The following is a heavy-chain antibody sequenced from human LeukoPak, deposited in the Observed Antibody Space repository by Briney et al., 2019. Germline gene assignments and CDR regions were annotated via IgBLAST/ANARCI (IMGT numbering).Heavy chain of an antibody. D-gene: IGHD6-19*01. J-gene: IGHJ4*02. CDR3: AKDKGTGSGWYGLDY. CDR1: GFTFSSYE. CDR2: INPDGSTT. V-gene: IGHV3-74*01. Sequence: GGSLRLSCAASGFTFSSYEMNWVRQGPGKGLVWLSRINPDGSTTTYAESVKGRFTISRDNSKNTLYLQMNSLRADDTARYYCAKDKGTGSGWYGLDYWGQGILVTVSS.